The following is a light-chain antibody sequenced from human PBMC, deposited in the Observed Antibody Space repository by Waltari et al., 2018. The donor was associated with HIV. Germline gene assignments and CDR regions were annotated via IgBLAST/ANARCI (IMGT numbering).Light chain of an antibody. Sequence: DIQMTQSPSSLSASVGDRVTITCRASQSISSYLNWYQQKPGKAPKLLIYAASRLQSGVPSRFSCSGSVTDFTLTISSLQPEDFATYYCQQSYSTPRTFGQGTKVEIK. V-gene: IGKV1-39*01. CDR3: QQSYSTPRT. CDR1: QSISSY. CDR2: AAS. J-gene: IGKJ1*01.